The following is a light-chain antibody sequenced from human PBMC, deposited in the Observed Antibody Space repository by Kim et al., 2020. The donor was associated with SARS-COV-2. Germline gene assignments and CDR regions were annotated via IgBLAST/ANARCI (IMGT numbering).Light chain of an antibody. J-gene: IGKJ4*01. Sequence: WSPGEGATLSCRASQTISSSYLAWYQQKPGQAPRLLIYGASSRATGIPDRFSGSGSGTDFTLTISRLEPEDFAVYYCQQYGSVVTFGGGTKVEIK. CDR1: QTISSSY. CDR3: QQYGSVVT. CDR2: GAS. V-gene: IGKV3-20*01.